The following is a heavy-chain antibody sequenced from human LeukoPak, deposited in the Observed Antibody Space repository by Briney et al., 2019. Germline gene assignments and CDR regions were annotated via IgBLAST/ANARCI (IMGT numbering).Heavy chain of an antibody. CDR2: INPNCGGT. CDR3: ARVPPHYYDSSGYFDY. J-gene: IGHJ4*02. CDR1: GYTFTGYY. D-gene: IGHD3-22*01. V-gene: IGHV1-2*02. Sequence: ASVKVSCKASGYTFTGYYMHWVRKAPGPGNGLKGWINPNCGGTNYAQKFQGRVTMTRDTSISTAYMELSRLRSDDTAVYYCARVPPHYYDSSGYFDYWGQGTLVTVSS.